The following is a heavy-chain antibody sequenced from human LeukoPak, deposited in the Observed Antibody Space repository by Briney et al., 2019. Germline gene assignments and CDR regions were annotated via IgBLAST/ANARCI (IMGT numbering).Heavy chain of an antibody. CDR2: INHSGST. CDR1: GGSFSGYY. CDR3: ARDTYYYGSGSYVY. V-gene: IGHV4-34*01. Sequence: SETLSPTCAVYGGSFSGYYWSWIRQPPGKGLEWIGEINHSGSTNYNPSLKSRVTISVDTSKNQFSLKLSSVTAADTAVYYCARDTYYYGSGSYVYWGQGTLVTVSS. J-gene: IGHJ4*02. D-gene: IGHD3-10*01.